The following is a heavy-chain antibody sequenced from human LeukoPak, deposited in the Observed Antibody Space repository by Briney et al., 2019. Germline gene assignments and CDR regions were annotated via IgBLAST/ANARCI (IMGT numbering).Heavy chain of an antibody. Sequence: GGSLRLSCAASGFTFDDYAMHWVRQAPGKGLEWVSGISWNSGSIGYADSVKGRFTISRDNAKNSLYLQMNSLRAEDTALYYCAKDADYYDSSGYYHTLTEYYFDYWGQGTLVTVSS. V-gene: IGHV3-9*01. J-gene: IGHJ4*02. CDR3: AKDADYYDSSGYYHTLTEYYFDY. CDR1: GFTFDDYA. D-gene: IGHD3-22*01. CDR2: ISWNSGSI.